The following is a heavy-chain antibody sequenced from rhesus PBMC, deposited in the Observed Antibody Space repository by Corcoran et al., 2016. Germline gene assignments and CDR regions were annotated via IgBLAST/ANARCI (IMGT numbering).Heavy chain of an antibody. CDR2: INSDSECT. J-gene: IGHJ4*01. D-gene: IGHD1-1*01. V-gene: IGHV4S12*01. CDR1: GGSISGYYY. Sequence: QVQLQESGPGVVKPSETLSLTCAVAGGSISGYYYGSWVRQPPGKGLEWMGSINSDSECTNYNPSLKSRVTISKDTSKNQFSRKLSSVTATDTAVYYCARGGTAYYFDYWGQGVLVTVSS. CDR3: ARGGTAYYFDY.